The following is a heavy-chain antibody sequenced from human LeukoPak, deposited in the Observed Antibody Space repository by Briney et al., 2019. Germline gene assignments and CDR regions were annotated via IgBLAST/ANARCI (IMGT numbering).Heavy chain of an antibody. V-gene: IGHV1-2*02. J-gene: IGHJ6*02. D-gene: IGHD6-13*01. CDR2: TNPNSGGT. Sequence: ASVKVSCKASGYTFTGYYMHWARQAPGQGLEWMGWTNPNSGGTNYAQKFQGRVTMTRDTSISTAYMELSRLRSDDTAVYYCARDGSSLSINYYYGMDVWGQGTTVTVSS. CDR1: GYTFTGYY. CDR3: ARDGSSLSINYYYGMDV.